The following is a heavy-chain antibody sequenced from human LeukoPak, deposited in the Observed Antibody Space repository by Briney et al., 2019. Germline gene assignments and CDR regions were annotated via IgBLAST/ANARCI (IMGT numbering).Heavy chain of an antibody. D-gene: IGHD3-10*01. J-gene: IGHJ3*02. Sequence: ASVKVSCKASGYTFTSYYMHWVRQAPGQGLEWMGIINPSGGSTSYAQKFQGRVTMTRDTSTSTVYMELSSLRSDDTAVYYCARTGAGGAFDIWGQGTMVTVSS. CDR3: ARTGAGGAFDI. CDR2: INPSGGST. CDR1: GYTFTSYY. V-gene: IGHV1-46*01.